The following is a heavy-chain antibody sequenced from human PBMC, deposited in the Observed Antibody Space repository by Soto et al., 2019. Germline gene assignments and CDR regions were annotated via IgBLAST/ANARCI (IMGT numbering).Heavy chain of an antibody. Sequence: PSETLSLTCTGSGGSISSSSYYGSWIRQPPGKGLEWIGYIYYSGSTNYNPSLKSRVTISVDTSKNQFSLKLSSVTAADTAVYYCARRYGASFDYWGQGTLVTVS. CDR3: ARRYGASFDY. D-gene: IGHD4-17*01. J-gene: IGHJ4*02. CDR1: GGSISSSSYY. CDR2: IYYSGST. V-gene: IGHV4-61*01.